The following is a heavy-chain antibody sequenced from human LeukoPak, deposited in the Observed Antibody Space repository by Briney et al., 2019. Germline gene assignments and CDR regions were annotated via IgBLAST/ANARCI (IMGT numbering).Heavy chain of an antibody. V-gene: IGHV4-34*01. J-gene: IGHJ5*02. CDR2: INHSGST. D-gene: IGHD3-3*01. CDR1: GGSFSGYY. CDR3: ARRGSLRITLFGVVPGWFDP. Sequence: SETLSLTCAVYGGSFSGYYWSWIRQPPGKGLEWIGEINHSGSTNYNPSLKSRVTISVDTSKNQFSLKLSSVTAADTAVYYCARRGSLRITLFGVVPGWFDPWGQGTLVTVSS.